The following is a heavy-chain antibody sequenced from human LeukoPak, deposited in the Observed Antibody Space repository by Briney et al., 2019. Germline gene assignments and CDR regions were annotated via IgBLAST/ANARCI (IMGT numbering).Heavy chain of an antibody. V-gene: IGHV4-39*01. CDR2: IYYSGST. J-gene: IGHJ4*02. CDR3: ARQSVLMVYAIDY. D-gene: IGHD2-8*01. Sequence: PSETLSLTCTVSGGSISSSSYYWGWIRQPPGKGLEWIGSIYYSGSTYYNPSLKSRVTISVDTSKNQFSLKLSSVTAADTAVYYCARQSVLMVYAIDYWGQGTLVTVSS. CDR1: GGSISSSSYY.